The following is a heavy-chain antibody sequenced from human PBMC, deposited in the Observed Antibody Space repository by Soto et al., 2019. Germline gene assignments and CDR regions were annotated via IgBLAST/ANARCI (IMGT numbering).Heavy chain of an antibody. CDR3: AKTPYSSSWYPYFQH. Sequence: LTCAVYGGSFSGYYWSWIRQPPGKGLEWIGEINHSGSTNYNPSLKSRVTISVDTSKNQFSLKLSSVTAADTAVYYCAKTPYSSSWYPYFQHWGQVTLVTVSS. D-gene: IGHD6-13*01. V-gene: IGHV4-34*01. CDR1: GGSFSGYY. CDR2: INHSGST. J-gene: IGHJ1*01.